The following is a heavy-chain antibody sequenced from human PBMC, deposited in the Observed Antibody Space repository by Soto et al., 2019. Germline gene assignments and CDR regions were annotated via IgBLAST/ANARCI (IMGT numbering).Heavy chain of an antibody. CDR3: AKDKVDHNSVWDPFDI. CDR1: GFTFSDYA. CDR2: LGGSNSDT. D-gene: IGHD2-15*01. J-gene: IGHJ3*02. Sequence: EEQLLESGGGLVQPGGSLRLSCAASGFTFSDYAMSWVRQAPGKGLEWVSGLGGSNSDTHYAASVEGRFTVSRDNSKSTLFLQMYSLRVEDTAVYYCAKDKVDHNSVWDPFDIWGQGTLVTVSS. V-gene: IGHV3-23*01.